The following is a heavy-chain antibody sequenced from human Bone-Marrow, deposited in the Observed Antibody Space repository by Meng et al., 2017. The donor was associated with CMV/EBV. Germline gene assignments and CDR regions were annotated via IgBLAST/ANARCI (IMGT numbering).Heavy chain of an antibody. CDR1: GSTVGDFA. D-gene: IGHD4-17*01. J-gene: IGHJ4*02. V-gene: IGHV3-49*04. CDR3: TRESPDYAHGVY. CDR2: IRNKANGGTP. Sequence: GGSLRLSCRASGSTVGDFALNWVRQAPGKGLEWISLIRNKANGGTPEYAASVKGRFSISRDDSRDGSRSVAYLDMNSLKIEDTAIYYCTRESPDYAHGVYWGQGSPVTVSS.